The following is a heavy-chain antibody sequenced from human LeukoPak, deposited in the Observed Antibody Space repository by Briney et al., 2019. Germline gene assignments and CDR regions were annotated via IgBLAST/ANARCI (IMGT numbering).Heavy chain of an antibody. Sequence: NPSETLSLTCTVSGGSISGYYWSWIRQSPGKGLVWIGYMHYSGNTNYNPSLKSRVIMSVDMSRNHFSLRLSSVTAADTALYFCARHFTYHYDSSGYPRDGFDIWGQGTMVTASS. J-gene: IGHJ3*02. D-gene: IGHD3-22*01. CDR3: ARHFTYHYDSSGYPRDGFDI. V-gene: IGHV4-59*08. CDR1: GGSISGYY. CDR2: MHYSGNT.